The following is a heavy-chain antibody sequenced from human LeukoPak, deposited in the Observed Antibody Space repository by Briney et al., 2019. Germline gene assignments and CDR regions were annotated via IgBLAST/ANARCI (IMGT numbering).Heavy chain of an antibody. CDR1: GFTFNNFE. V-gene: IGHV3-48*03. Sequence: GGSLRLSCAASGFTFNNFEMNWGRQAPGKGLEWISYIISSGSTMYYADSVKGRFTISREDAKNSLSLQMNNLRAEDTAVYYCARDSLAYFDFWGQGTLVTVSS. D-gene: IGHD3-3*02. CDR2: IISSGSTM. CDR3: ARDSLAYFDF. J-gene: IGHJ4*02.